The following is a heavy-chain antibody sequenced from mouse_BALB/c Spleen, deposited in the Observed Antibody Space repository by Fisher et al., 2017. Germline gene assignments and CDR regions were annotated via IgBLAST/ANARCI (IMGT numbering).Heavy chain of an antibody. V-gene: IGHV1-26*01. J-gene: IGHJ4*01. CDR3: ARYLYYAMDY. Sequence: KFKGKATLTVDNSSSTAYMELRSLTSEDSAVYYCARYLYYAMDYWGQGTSVTVSS.